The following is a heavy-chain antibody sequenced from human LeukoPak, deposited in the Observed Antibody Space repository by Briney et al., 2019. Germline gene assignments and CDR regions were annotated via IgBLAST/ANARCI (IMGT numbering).Heavy chain of an antibody. D-gene: IGHD1-26*01. Sequence: GGSLRLSGAASGFTFSSKALSWVRQAQGKGMEWVSAISGSGGSTYYADSVKGRFTISRDNSKNTLYLQMNSLRAEDTAVYYCAKVGRGYDYWGQGTLVTVSS. J-gene: IGHJ4*02. CDR3: AKVGRGYDY. CDR1: GFTFSSKA. CDR2: ISGSGGST. V-gene: IGHV3-23*01.